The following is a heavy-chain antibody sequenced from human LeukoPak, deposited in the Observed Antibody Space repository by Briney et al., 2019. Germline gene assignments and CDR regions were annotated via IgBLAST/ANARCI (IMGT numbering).Heavy chain of an antibody. Sequence: GGSLRLSCAASGFTFDDYAMHWVRQAPGNGLEWVSGISWNSGSICYADSVKGRFTISRDNAKNSLYLQMNSLRAEDTALYYCAKDISTVTTAYYYGMDVWGQGTTVTVSS. V-gene: IGHV3-9*01. CDR1: GFTFDDYA. CDR3: AKDISTVTTAYYYGMDV. CDR2: ISWNSGSI. J-gene: IGHJ6*02. D-gene: IGHD4-17*01.